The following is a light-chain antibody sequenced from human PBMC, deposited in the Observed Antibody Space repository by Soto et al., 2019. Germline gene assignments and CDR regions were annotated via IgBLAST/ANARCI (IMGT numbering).Light chain of an antibody. CDR3: CSYAGSYTYV. Sequence: QSALTQPRSVSGSPGQSVTISCTGTSSVIGGYNYVSWYQQHPGKAPKLMIYDVGKRPSGVPDRFSGSKSGNTASLTISGLQAEDEAGYCCCSYAGSYTYVFGTGTKVTVL. J-gene: IGLJ1*01. CDR2: DVG. CDR1: SSVIGGYNY. V-gene: IGLV2-11*01.